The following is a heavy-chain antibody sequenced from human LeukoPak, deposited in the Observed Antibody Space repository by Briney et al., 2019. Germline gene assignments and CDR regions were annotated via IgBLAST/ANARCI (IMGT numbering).Heavy chain of an antibody. D-gene: IGHD6-13*01. Sequence: SETLSLTCTVSGDSISSYYWNWIRQPPGKGLEWIGYVYHSGITNYNPPLKSRVTISVDTSKNQFSLRLTSLTAADTAVYYCARALRQQLVTAWFDPWGQGTVFTVSS. CDR2: VYHSGIT. CDR1: GDSISSYY. J-gene: IGHJ5*02. CDR3: ARALRQQLVTAWFDP. V-gene: IGHV4-59*01.